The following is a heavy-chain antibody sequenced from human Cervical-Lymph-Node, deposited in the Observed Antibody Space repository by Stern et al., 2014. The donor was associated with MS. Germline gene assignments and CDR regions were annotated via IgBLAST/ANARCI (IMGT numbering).Heavy chain of an antibody. V-gene: IGHV1-69*04. CDR3: ARGRGSYLDQ. CDR2: IITMSGIS. J-gene: IGHJ4*02. Sequence: VQLVQSGAEVKKPGSAVTVSCKASGGTFSTYPISWVRQAPGQGLEWMGRIITMSGISNDAQKFQGRVTITADRSTSTAYMELSSLRSEDTAVYYCARGRGSYLDQWGQGTLVIVSS. D-gene: IGHD1-26*01. CDR1: GGTFSTYP.